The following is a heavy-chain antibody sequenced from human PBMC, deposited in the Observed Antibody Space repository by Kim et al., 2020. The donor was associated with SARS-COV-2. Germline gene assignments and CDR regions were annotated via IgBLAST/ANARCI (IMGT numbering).Heavy chain of an antibody. CDR1: GGTFSSYA. CDR2: IIPIFGTA. V-gene: IGHV1-69*13. D-gene: IGHD3-10*01. J-gene: IGHJ4*02. CDR3: ARAYYYGSGSYYNGGD. Sequence: SVKVSCKASGGTFSSYAISWVRQAPGQGLEWMGGIIPIFGTANYAQKFQGRVTITADESTSTAYMELSSLRSEDTAVYYCARAYYYGSGSYYNGGDWGQGTLVTVSS.